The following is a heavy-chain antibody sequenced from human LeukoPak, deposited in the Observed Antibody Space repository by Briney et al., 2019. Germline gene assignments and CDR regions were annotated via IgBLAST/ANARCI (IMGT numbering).Heavy chain of an antibody. CDR3: ARNSLYCSSTSCYSAHYYGMDV. CDR2: IYYSGST. Sequence: SETLSLTCTVSGGSISSGGYYWSWIRQHPGKGLKWIGYIYYSGSTHYNPSLKSRVTISVDTSKNQFSLKLSSVTAADTAVYYCARNSLYCSSTSCYSAHYYGMDVWGQGTTVTVSS. J-gene: IGHJ6*02. D-gene: IGHD2-2*01. CDR1: GGSISSGGYY. V-gene: IGHV4-31*03.